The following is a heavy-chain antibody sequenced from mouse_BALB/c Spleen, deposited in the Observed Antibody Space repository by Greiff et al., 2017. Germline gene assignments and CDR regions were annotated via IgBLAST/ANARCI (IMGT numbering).Heavy chain of an antibody. CDR3: ARDYRYDGY. D-gene: IGHD2-14*01. Sequence: EVMLVESGPGLVKPSQSLSLTCTVTGYSITSDYAWNWIRQFPGNKLEWMGYISYSGSTSYNPSLKSRISITRDTSKNQFFLQLNSVTTEDTATYYCARDYRYDGYWGQGTSVTVSS. V-gene: IGHV3-2*02. CDR2: ISYSGST. CDR1: GYSITSDYA. J-gene: IGHJ4*01.